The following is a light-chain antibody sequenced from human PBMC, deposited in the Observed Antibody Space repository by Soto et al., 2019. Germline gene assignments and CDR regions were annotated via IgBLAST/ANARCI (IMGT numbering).Light chain of an antibody. V-gene: IGLV2-8*01. J-gene: IGLJ1*01. Sequence: QSVLTQPPSASGSPGQSVTISCTGTSSDVGGYNYVSWYQQHPGKAPKLMIYEVSKRPSGVPDRFSGSKPGNTASLTVSGLQAEDEADYYCSSYAGSNNNYVFGTGTKVTV. CDR1: SSDVGGYNY. CDR2: EVS. CDR3: SSYAGSNNNYV.